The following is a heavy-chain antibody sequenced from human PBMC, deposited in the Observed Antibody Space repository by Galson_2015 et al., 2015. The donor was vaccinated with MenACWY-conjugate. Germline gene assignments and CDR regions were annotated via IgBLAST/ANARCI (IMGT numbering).Heavy chain of an antibody. CDR2: MSYDGSNK. D-gene: IGHD6-6*01. CDR1: GFTFSSYT. CDR3: ARGRGRPLAHAFEI. V-gene: IGHV3-30*01. Sequence: CQRLSCAASGFTFSSYTMHWVRQAPGKGLEWVVVMSYDGSNKYYADSVKGRFTISRDNSKNTLYLQMDSVRAEDTAVYYCARGRGRPLAHAFEIWGQGTMVTVSP. J-gene: IGHJ3*02.